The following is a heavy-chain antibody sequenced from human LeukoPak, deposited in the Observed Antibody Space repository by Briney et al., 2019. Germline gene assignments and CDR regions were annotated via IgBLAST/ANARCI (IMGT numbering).Heavy chain of an antibody. Sequence: PGGSLRLSCAASGFTISSYAMNWVRQSPGKGLVYVSHMNADGSITNYADSVKGRFTISRDNAKNTLYLQMDSLRAEDTALYYCGRDNYGSVDYWGQGTLVTVSS. CDR2: MNADGSIT. CDR1: GFTISSYA. D-gene: IGHD3-10*01. J-gene: IGHJ4*02. V-gene: IGHV3-74*01. CDR3: GRDNYGSVDY.